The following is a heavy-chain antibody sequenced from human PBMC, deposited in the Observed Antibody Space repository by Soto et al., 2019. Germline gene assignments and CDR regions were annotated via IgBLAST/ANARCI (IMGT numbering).Heavy chain of an antibody. CDR1: GGSISSYY. CDR2: IYYSGST. D-gene: IGHD3-10*01. Sequence: PSETLSLTCTVSGGSISSYYWSWIRQHPGKGLELIGYIYYSGSTNYNPSLKSRVTISVDTSKNQFSLNLSSVTAADTAVYYCARGKSSYYYSDSWGQGTLVTVSS. V-gene: IGHV4-59*08. CDR3: ARGKSSYYYSDS. J-gene: IGHJ4*02.